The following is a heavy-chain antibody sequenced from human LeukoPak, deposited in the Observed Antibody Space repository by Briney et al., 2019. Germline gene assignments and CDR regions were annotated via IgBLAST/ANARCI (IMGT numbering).Heavy chain of an antibody. CDR3: ARVLAGANYFDY. Sequence: GESLKISCKASGYTFTSYWIGWVRQVPGKGLEWMGFIYPADSDTRYSPPFQGQVTISADKSITTAYLQWSSLKASDTAMYCCARVLAGANYFDYWGQGTLVTVSS. CDR1: GYTFTSYW. V-gene: IGHV5-51*01. CDR2: IYPADSDT. J-gene: IGHJ4*02.